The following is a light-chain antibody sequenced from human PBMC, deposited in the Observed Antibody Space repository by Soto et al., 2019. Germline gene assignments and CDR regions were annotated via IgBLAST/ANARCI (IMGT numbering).Light chain of an antibody. CDR3: QQYNVWPLT. V-gene: IGKV3-15*01. Sequence: EIVMTQSPATLSVSPGESATLSCRASQSVNSNLAWYQQKPGQTPKLLIYVASTRATGIPARFSGSGSGTEFTLTISSLQSEDVAIYYCQQYNVWPLTFGGGTKVEFK. CDR2: VAS. J-gene: IGKJ4*01. CDR1: QSVNSN.